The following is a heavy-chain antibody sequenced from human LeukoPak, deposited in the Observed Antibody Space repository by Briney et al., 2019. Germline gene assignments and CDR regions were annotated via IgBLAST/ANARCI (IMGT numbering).Heavy chain of an antibody. CDR1: GYTFTNYY. V-gene: IGHV1-46*01. CDR2: ISPSGAGT. D-gene: IGHD4-17*01. J-gene: IGHJ4*02. CDR3: ARSSITVTHEIDH. Sequence: ASVKVSCKASGYTFTNYYIHWVRQAPGQGLEWMGLISPSGAGTIYAQRFQGRVTMTRDTSTSTVYMDLNSLRSEDMAVYYCARSSITVTHEIDHWGQGTLVTVSS.